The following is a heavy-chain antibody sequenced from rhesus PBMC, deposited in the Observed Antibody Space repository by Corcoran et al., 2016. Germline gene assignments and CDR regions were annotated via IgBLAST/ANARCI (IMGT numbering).Heavy chain of an antibody. J-gene: IGHJ4*01. V-gene: IGHV4S10*01. Sequence: QVQLQASGPGVVKPSETLSLTCAVSGGSISDSYRWSWIRQPPGKGLEWIGYIYGSSTSTNYNPSLKSRVTISKDTSKNQFSLKLSSVTAADTAVYYCARGPPDYNFWTGLYVVNGGQGVLVTVSS. D-gene: IGHD3-3*01. CDR3: ARGPPDYNFWTGLYVVN. CDR2: IYGSSTST. CDR1: GGSISDSYR.